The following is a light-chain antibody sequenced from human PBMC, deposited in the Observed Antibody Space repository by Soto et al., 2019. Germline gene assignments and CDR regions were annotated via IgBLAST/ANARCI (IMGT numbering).Light chain of an antibody. Sequence: QSVLTQPRSVSGSPRQSVTISCTGTSSDVGGYDFVSWYQQHPGKAPKFIIYDVNKRPSGVPDRFSGSKSGNTASLTISGLQAADEADYYCCSYAGSYSVVFGTGTKVTVL. J-gene: IGLJ1*01. V-gene: IGLV2-11*01. CDR1: SSDVGGYDF. CDR2: DVN. CDR3: CSYAGSYSVV.